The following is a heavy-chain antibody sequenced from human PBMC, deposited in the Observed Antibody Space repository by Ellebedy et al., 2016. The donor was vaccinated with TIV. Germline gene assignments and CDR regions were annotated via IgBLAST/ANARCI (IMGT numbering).Heavy chain of an antibody. CDR2: IIPILGKA. Sequence: AASVKVSCKASEGTFSSYGISWVRPAPGQGLEWMGGIIPILGKANYAQKFQGRVTITADESTSTAYMELSSLRSEATAVYYRARVGNYYGGNPSYYFDYWGQGTLVTVSS. V-gene: IGHV1-69*01. J-gene: IGHJ4*02. CDR3: ARVGNYYGGNPSYYFDY. CDR1: EGTFSSYG. D-gene: IGHD4-23*01.